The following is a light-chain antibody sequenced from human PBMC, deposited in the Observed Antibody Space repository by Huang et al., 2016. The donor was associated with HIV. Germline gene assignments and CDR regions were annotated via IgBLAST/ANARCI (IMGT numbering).Light chain of an antibody. CDR3: MKALQTPLT. J-gene: IGKJ4*01. CDR1: QSLLHRNGNNY. CDR2: VAS. Sequence: DIVMTQSPLSLSVTPGEPASISCRSSQSLLHRNGNNYLDWSLKKPGQSQQLLIYVASSRASGIPDRFNGSGSGTDFTLKISRVEAEDVGVYYCMKALQTPLTFGGGTKVEVK. V-gene: IGKV2-28*01.